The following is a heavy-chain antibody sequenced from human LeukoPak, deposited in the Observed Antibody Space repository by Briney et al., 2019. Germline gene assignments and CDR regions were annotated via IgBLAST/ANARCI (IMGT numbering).Heavy chain of an antibody. D-gene: IGHD4/OR15-4a*01. V-gene: IGHV4-30-4*07. J-gene: IGHJ4*02. CDR2: IYYSGST. Sequence: PSETLSLTCAVSGGSISSGGYSWSWIRQPPGKGLEWIGYIYYSGSTYYNPSLKSRVTISVDTSKNQFSLKLSSVTAADTAVYYCARLDYGTDYWGQGTLVTVSS. CDR1: GGSISSGGYS. CDR3: ARLDYGTDY.